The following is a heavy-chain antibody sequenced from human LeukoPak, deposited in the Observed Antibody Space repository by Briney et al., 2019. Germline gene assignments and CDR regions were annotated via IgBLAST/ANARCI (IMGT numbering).Heavy chain of an antibody. J-gene: IGHJ4*02. Sequence: GGSLRLSCAASGFTFSSYAMSWVRQAPGKGLEWVSAISGSGGSTYYADSVKGRFTISRDNAKNSLCLQMNSLRAEDTAVYYCARLSRTLRIFDYWGRGTLVTVSS. D-gene: IGHD1-14*01. CDR3: ARLSRTLRIFDY. V-gene: IGHV3-23*01. CDR2: ISGSGGST. CDR1: GFTFSSYA.